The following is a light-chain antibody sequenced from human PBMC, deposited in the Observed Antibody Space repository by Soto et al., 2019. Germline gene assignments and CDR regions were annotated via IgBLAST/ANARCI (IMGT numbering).Light chain of an antibody. CDR1: QSVSSSY. V-gene: IGKV3-20*01. Sequence: EIVLTQSPGTLSLSPGERATLSCRASQSVSSSYLAWYQQKPGQAPRLLIYGASSRATGIPDRFSGSGSGTAFTLSISRLEPEDFAVYYCQQYGRSLITFGQGTRLEIK. CDR3: QQYGRSLIT. J-gene: IGKJ5*01. CDR2: GAS.